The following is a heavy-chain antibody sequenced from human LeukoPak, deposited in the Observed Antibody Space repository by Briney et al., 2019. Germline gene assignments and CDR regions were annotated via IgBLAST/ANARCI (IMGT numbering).Heavy chain of an antibody. Sequence: IYTGGGRYYADSVRGRFTISRDTSKNMVLLQMNSLRVEDTAVYYCARGIDYWGRGTLVTVSS. J-gene: IGHJ4*02. CDR3: ARGIDY. V-gene: IGHV3-53*01. CDR2: IYTGGGR.